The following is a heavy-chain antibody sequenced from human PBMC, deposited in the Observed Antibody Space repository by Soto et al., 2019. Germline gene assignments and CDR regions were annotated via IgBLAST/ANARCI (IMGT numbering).Heavy chain of an antibody. J-gene: IGHJ4*02. CDR2: ISTNGGST. CDR1: GFTFSSYA. CDR3: VKGEYYYDSSGYYPFDY. D-gene: IGHD3-22*01. V-gene: IGHV3-64D*06. Sequence: GGYLRISCSASGFTFSSYAMHWVRQAPVKGLEYVSSISTNGGSTHYADSVKGRFTISRDNSKNTQYLQMSSLRADDTAVYYCVKGEYYYDSSGYYPFDYWGQGT.